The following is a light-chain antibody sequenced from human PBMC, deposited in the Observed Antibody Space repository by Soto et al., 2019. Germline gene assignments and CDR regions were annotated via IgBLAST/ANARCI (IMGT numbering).Light chain of an antibody. CDR1: QSASSSY. CDR3: QQYGSSST. V-gene: IGKV3-20*01. J-gene: IGKJ5*01. CDR2: GAS. Sequence: EIVLTHSPGTLSLSPGERATLSFRASQSASSSYLAWYQQKPGQAPRLLIYGASSRPTGIPDRFSGSGSGTDFTLTISRLEPEDFAVYYCQQYGSSSTFGQGTRL.